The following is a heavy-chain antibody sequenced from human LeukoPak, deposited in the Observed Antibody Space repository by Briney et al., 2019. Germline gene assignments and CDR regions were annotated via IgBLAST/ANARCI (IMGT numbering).Heavy chain of an antibody. V-gene: IGHV1-8*02. CDR3: ARGGYSSPYDAFDF. CDR1: GYTFTSYD. J-gene: IGHJ3*01. D-gene: IGHD6-13*01. Sequence: ASVKVSCKASGYTFTSYDINWVRQATGQGLEWMGWMNPNSGNTGYAQDFQGRVTMARDTSISTAYMELRSLRYDDTAVYYCARGGYSSPYDAFDFWGQGTLVTVSS. CDR2: MNPNSGNT.